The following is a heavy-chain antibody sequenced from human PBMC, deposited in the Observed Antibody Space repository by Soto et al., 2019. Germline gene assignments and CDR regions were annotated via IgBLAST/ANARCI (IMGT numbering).Heavy chain of an antibody. D-gene: IGHD4-17*01. J-gene: IGHJ6*03. CDR3: ARVGKTVTRRYYYMDV. V-gene: IGHV4-34*01. Sequence: SETLSLTCAVYGGSFSGYYWSWIRQPPGKGLEWIGEINHSGSTNYNPSLKSRVTISVDTSKNQFSLKLSSVTAADTAVYYCARVGKTVTRRYYYMDVWGKGTTVTVSS. CDR2: INHSGST. CDR1: GGSFSGYY.